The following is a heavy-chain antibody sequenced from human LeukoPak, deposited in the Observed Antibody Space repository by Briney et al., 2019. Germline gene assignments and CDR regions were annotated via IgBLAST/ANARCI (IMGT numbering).Heavy chain of an antibody. CDR1: GLTFSNYG. V-gene: IGHV3-30*03. J-gene: IGHJ4*02. CDR3: ATNHYEADNY. Sequence: GGSLRLSCVASGLTFSNYGMHWVRQAPGKGLEWVAIISYDGINKYYADSVKGRFTISRDNSKNTLYLQMNSLRAEDTAVYYCATNHYEADNYWGQGTLVTVSS. CDR2: ISYDGINK. D-gene: IGHD3-22*01.